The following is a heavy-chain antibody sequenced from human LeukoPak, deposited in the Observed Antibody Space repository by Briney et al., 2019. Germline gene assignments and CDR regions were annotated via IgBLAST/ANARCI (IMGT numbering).Heavy chain of an antibody. D-gene: IGHD2-2*01. Sequence: ETLSLTCAVYGGSFSGYYWSWVRQAPGKGLVWVSRIDNDGTSTMYADFVLGRFTLSRDNTKNTLDLQMNSLRVEDTAVYYCARGTLGPDYWGQGTLVTVFS. CDR2: IDNDGTST. CDR1: GGSFSGYY. CDR3: ARGTLGPDY. V-gene: IGHV3-74*03. J-gene: IGHJ4*02.